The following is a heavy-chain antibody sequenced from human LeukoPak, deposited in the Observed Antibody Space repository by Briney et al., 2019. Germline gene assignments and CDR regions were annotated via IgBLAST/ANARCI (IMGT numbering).Heavy chain of an antibody. J-gene: IGHJ4*02. CDR2: ISHTGTT. Sequence: PSETLSLTCTVSGGSITISDYYWGWIRLPPGKGLEWIGTISHTGTTYYNPSLQSRVTISVDKSKNQFSLKLSSVTAADTAVYYCATREHLVLRTPGDYWGQGTLVTVSS. CDR1: GGSITISDYY. D-gene: IGHD6-6*01. V-gene: IGHV4-39*01. CDR3: ATREHLVLRTPGDY.